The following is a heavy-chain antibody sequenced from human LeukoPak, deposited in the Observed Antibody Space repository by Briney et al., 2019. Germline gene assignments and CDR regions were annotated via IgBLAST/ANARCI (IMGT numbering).Heavy chain of an antibody. CDR3: ARGLVDFPFDP. CDR2: IYYSGST. D-gene: IGHD2-21*01. Sequence: SQTLSLTCTVSGGSISSGDYYWSWIRQPPGKGLEWIGYIYYSGSTYYNPSLESRVTISVDTSKNQFSLKLSSVTAADTAVYYCARGLVDFPFDPWGQGTLVTVSS. CDR1: GGSISSGDYY. J-gene: IGHJ5*02. V-gene: IGHV4-30-4*01.